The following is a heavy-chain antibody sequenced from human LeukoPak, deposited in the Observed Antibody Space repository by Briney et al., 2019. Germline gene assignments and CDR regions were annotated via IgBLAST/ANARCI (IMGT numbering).Heavy chain of an antibody. V-gene: IGHV4-4*07. D-gene: IGHD6-19*01. CDR2: IYTSGST. CDR1: GGSISSYY. Sequence: SETLSLTCTVSGGSISSYYWSWIRQPAGKGLEWIGRIYTSGSTYYNPSLKSRVTISVDTSKNQFSLKLSSVTAADTAVYYCARVGGGIAVAGTLYFDYWGQGTLVTVSS. J-gene: IGHJ4*02. CDR3: ARVGGGIAVAGTLYFDY.